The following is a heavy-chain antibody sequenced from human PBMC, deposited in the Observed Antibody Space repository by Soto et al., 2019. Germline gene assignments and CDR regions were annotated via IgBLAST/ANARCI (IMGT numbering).Heavy chain of an antibody. V-gene: IGHV3-23*01. CDR2: ISVSGETT. J-gene: IGHJ4*02. CDR3: AKEQWLIQGHFDY. CDR1: GFSFTNYA. Sequence: EVQLLESGRGLVRPGGSLRLSCAASGFSFTNYAMSWVRQAPGKGLEWLSAISVSGETTYYADSVRGRFTISRDNSRATVFQQMSNLRAEDTALYYCAKEQWLIQGHFDYWGQGILVTVSS. D-gene: IGHD5-18*01.